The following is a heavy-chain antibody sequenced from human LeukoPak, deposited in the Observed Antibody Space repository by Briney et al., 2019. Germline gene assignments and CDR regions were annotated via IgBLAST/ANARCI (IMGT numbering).Heavy chain of an antibody. J-gene: IGHJ4*02. V-gene: IGHV4-39*01. CDR3: VSPRGFSYGYFDY. D-gene: IGHD5-18*01. CDR1: GGSISSSSAY. Sequence: ETLSLICTVSGGSISSSSAYWGWIRQPPGKGLEWIGSIYYSKNTYYNPSLKSRVTISADTSKNQFSLTLGSVSATDTAVYYCVSPRGFSYGYFDYWGQGTLVTVSS. CDR2: IYYSKNT.